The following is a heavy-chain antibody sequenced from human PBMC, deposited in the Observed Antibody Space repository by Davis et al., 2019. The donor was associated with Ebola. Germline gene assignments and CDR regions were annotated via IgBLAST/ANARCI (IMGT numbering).Heavy chain of an antibody. CDR3: ARDRSLTTTVTTLWYYYYGMDV. D-gene: IGHD4-17*01. V-gene: IGHV3-33*01. Sequence: GESLKISCAASGFTFSNYGMHWVRQAPGKGLEWVAVIWYDGSNKYYADSVKGRFTISRDNSKNTLYLQMNSLRAEDTAVYYCARDRSLTTTVTTLWYYYYGMDVWGQGTTVTVSS. CDR1: GFTFSNYG. J-gene: IGHJ6*02. CDR2: IWYDGSNK.